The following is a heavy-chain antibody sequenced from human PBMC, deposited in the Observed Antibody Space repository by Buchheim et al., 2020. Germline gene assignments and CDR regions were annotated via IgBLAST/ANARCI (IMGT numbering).Heavy chain of an antibody. Sequence: QVQLVESGGGVVQPGRSLRLSCAASGFTFSSYGMHWVRQAPSKGLEWVAVISYDGSNKYYADSVKGRFTISRDNSKNTLYLQMNSLRAEDTAVYYCACGSYSYFDYWGQGTL. D-gene: IGHD1-26*01. J-gene: IGHJ4*02. CDR1: GFTFSSYG. CDR3: ACGSYSYFDY. CDR2: ISYDGSNK. V-gene: IGHV3-30*03.